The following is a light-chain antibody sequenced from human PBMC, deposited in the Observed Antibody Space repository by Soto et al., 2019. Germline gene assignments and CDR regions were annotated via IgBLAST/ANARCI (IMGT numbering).Light chain of an antibody. Sequence: QSALTQPASVSGSPGQSITISCTGTSSDVGGYNYVSWYQQHPGKAPKLMIYEVSNRPPGVSNRFSGSKSGNTASLTISGLQAEDEADYYCQSYDSSLRGVFGGGTKVTVL. CDR1: SSDVGGYNY. V-gene: IGLV2-14*01. CDR3: QSYDSSLRGV. J-gene: IGLJ3*02. CDR2: EVS.